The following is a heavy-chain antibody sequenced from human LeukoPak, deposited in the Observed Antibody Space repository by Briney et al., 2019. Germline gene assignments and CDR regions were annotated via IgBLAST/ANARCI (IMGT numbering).Heavy chain of an antibody. V-gene: IGHV3-66*01. CDR1: GLTVSSNY. D-gene: IGHD2-2*01. Sequence: GGSLRLSCVPSGLTVSSNYMSWVRQAPGKGLEWASVTYSGGSTDYADSVKGRFTISRDNSKNTLYLQMNSLRVEDTAVYYCAGGLGYARSYWGQGTLVTVSS. CDR3: AGGLGYARSY. J-gene: IGHJ4*02. CDR2: TYSGGST.